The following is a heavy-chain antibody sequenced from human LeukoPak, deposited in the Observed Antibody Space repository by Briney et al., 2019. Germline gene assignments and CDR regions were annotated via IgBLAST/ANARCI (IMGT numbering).Heavy chain of an antibody. CDR1: GLTFNNYA. J-gene: IGHJ4*01. V-gene: IGHV3-23*01. Sequence: GRCLRLSCAASGLTFNNYAMSWVRQGPRKGLGCASAISGGGTTYYADSVKGRFTISRDNSKNTLNLQMNSLRADDTAVYYCAKSMGNSGSYYYPYFDFWGQGILVTVSS. CDR3: AKSMGNSGSYYYPYFDF. D-gene: IGHD3-10*01. CDR2: ISGGGTT.